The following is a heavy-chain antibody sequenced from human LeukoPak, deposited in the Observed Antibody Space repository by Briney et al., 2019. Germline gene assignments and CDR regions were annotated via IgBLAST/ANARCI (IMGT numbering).Heavy chain of an antibody. D-gene: IGHD4-17*01. Sequence: PGGSLRLSCAASGFTFSSYAMSWVRQAPGKGLEWVPAISGSGGSTYYADSVKGRFTISRDNSKNTLYLQMNSLRAEDTAVYYCAKLDYGDYVLGYWGQGTLVTVSS. CDR2: ISGSGGST. CDR3: AKLDYGDYVLGY. V-gene: IGHV3-23*01. CDR1: GFTFSSYA. J-gene: IGHJ4*02.